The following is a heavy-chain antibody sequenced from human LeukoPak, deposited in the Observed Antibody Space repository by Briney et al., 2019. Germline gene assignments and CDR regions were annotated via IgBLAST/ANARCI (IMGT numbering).Heavy chain of an antibody. CDR3: ARDMGGSGSQPDY. Sequence: GGSLRLSCAASGFTFSSYGMHWVRQAPGKGLEWVAVIWYDGSNKYYADSVKGRFTISRDNSKNTLYLQMNSLRAEDPAVYYCARDMGGSGSQPDYWGQGTLVTVSS. J-gene: IGHJ4*02. CDR2: IWYDGSNK. V-gene: IGHV3-33*01. CDR1: GFTFSSYG. D-gene: IGHD3-10*01.